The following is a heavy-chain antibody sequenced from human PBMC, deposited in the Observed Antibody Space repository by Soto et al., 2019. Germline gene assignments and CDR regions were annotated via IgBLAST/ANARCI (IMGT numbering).Heavy chain of an antibody. V-gene: IGHV3-23*01. D-gene: IGHD1-20*01. Sequence: EVQLLESGGGLVQPGGSLRLSCAASGFTFSSYAMSWVRQAPGKGLEWVSAISGSGGSTYYADSVKGRFTISRDNSKNTLYLQMNSLRAEDTAVYYCAKDRLPYNWNDASAFDIWGQGTMVTVSS. CDR2: ISGSGGST. CDR1: GFTFSSYA. CDR3: AKDRLPYNWNDASAFDI. J-gene: IGHJ3*02.